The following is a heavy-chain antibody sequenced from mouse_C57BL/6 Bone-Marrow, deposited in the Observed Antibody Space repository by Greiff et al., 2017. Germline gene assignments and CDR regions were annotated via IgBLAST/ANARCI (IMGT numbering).Heavy chain of an antibody. D-gene: IGHD1-1*01. CDR1: GFTFSDYG. V-gene: IGHV5-15*04. J-gene: IGHJ1*03. Sequence: DVKLVESGGGLVQPGGSLKLSCAASGFTFSDYGMAWVRQAPRKGPEWVAFISNLAYSIYYADTVTGRFTISRENAKNTLYLEMSSLRSEDTAMYYCARRITTVVADWYFDVWGTGTTVTVSS. CDR3: ARRITTVVADWYFDV. CDR2: ISNLAYSI.